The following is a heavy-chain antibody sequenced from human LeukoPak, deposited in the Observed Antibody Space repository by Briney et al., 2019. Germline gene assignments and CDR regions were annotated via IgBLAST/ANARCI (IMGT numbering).Heavy chain of an antibody. Sequence: GGSLRLSCAASGFTFSSYAMSWVRQAPGKGLEWVSAISGSGGSTYYADSEKRRFTISRDNTKNTLYLQMNSLRAEDTAVYYCAKRSICGLPEWWGQGTLVTVSS. CDR2: ISGSGGST. J-gene: IGHJ4*02. D-gene: IGHD3-3*01. CDR3: AKRSICGLPEW. V-gene: IGHV3-23*01. CDR1: GFTFSSYA.